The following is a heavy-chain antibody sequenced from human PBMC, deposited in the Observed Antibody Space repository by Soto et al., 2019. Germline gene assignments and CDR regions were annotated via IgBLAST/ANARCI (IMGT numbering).Heavy chain of an antibody. V-gene: IGHV4-34*01. CDR1: GGSFSGYY. CDR3: ARGVRMGWFDP. Sequence: QVQLQQWGAGLLKPSETLSLTCAVYGGSFSGYYWSWIRQPPGKGLEWIGEINHSGSTNYNPSLKSRVTISVDTSKNQFSLKLSSVTAADTAVYYCARGVRMGWFDPWGQGTLVTVSP. D-gene: IGHD2-15*01. J-gene: IGHJ5*02. CDR2: INHSGST.